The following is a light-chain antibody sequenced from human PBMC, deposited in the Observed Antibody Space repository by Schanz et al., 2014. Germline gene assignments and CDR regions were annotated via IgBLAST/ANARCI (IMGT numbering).Light chain of an antibody. Sequence: EIVLTQSPGTLSLSPGERATLSCRASQSVSSSYLAWYQQKPGQAPRLLIYGASSRATGIPDRFRGSGSGTDFTLSISRLEPEDFAVYYCQQYGNSPLTFGQGTRLDIK. V-gene: IGKV3-20*01. J-gene: IGKJ5*01. CDR1: QSVSSSY. CDR2: GAS. CDR3: QQYGNSPLT.